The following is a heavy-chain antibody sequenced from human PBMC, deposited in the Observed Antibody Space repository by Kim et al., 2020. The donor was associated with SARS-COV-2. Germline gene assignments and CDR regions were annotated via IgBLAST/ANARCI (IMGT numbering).Heavy chain of an antibody. CDR1: GGTISSYY. J-gene: IGHJ5*02. Sequence: SETLSLTCTVSGGTISSYYWSWIRQSPGKGLEWIGYIYYSGSTNYNPSLRSRVTISVDTSRTHFSLKLTSLTAADTAVYYCARADRNYYGSGSSNWFDPWGQGALVTVSS. CDR2: IYYSGST. D-gene: IGHD3-10*01. V-gene: IGHV4-59*01. CDR3: ARADRNYYGSGSSNWFDP.